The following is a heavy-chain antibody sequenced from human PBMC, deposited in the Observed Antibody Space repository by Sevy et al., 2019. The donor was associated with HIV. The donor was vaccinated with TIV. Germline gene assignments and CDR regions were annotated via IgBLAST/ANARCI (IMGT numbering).Heavy chain of an antibody. V-gene: IGHV3-21*01. CDR1: EFTFSSYS. D-gene: IGHD4-17*01. J-gene: IGHJ3*02. CDR3: ARGTHDYGDYDRDAFDI. Sequence: GESLKISCATSEFTFSSYSMNWVRQAPGNGLEWVSSISGGGTYIYYAYSVKGRFTISRDNAKNSHSLQMNSLRAEDTAVYYCARGTHDYGDYDRDAFDIWGQGTMVTVSS. CDR2: ISGGGTYI.